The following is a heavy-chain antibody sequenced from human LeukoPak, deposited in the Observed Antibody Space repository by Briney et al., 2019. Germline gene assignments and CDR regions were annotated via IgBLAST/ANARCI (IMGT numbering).Heavy chain of an antibody. CDR1: GFTFSSYS. CDR3: ARSSGGLCFDY. D-gene: IGHD2-15*01. J-gene: IGHJ4*02. CDR2: ISSSSSYI. Sequence: GGSLRLSCAASGFTFSSYSMNWVRQAPGKGLEWVSSISSSSSYIYYADSVKGRFTISRDNAKNSLYLQMNSLRAEDTAVYYCARSSGGLCFDYWGQGTLVTVSS. V-gene: IGHV3-21*01.